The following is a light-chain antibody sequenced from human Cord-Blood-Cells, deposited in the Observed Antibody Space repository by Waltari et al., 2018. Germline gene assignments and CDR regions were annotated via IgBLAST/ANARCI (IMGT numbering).Light chain of an antibody. CDR1: SSDVGGYNY. Sequence: QSALTQPASVSGSPGQSITISCTGTSSDVGGYNYVSLYQQHPGKAPKLMIYDVSNRPSGVSNLFSGSKSGNTASLTISGLQAEDEADYYCSSYTSSSTLDVVFGGGTKLTVL. J-gene: IGLJ2*01. V-gene: IGLV2-14*01. CDR2: DVS. CDR3: SSYTSSSTLDVV.